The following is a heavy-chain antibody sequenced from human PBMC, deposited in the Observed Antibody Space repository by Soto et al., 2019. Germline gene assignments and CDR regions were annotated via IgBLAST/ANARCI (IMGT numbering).Heavy chain of an antibody. V-gene: IGHV1-18*01. CDR3: ARVDDAFDI. CDR2: ISAYNGNT. J-gene: IGHJ3*02. Sequence: XSVKVSCNAAGYPFSSYGIVWVRQAPGQGLEWMGWISAYNGNTNYAQKLQGRVTMTTDTSTSTAYMELRSLRSDDTAVYYCARVDDAFDIWGQRTMVTVSS. CDR1: GYPFSSYG.